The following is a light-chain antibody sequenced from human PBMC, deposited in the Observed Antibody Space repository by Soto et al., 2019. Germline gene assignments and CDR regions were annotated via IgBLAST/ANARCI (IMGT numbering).Light chain of an antibody. CDR2: AAS. V-gene: IGKV1-39*01. CDR3: QQSYSTPLT. J-gene: IGKJ4*01. Sequence: DIQMTQSPSSLSASVGDRVSITCRASQTIITYLNWYQQKPGKAPKLVIYAASSLQSGVPSRFSGSGSGTDFTLTISSLHPEDSATYYCQQSYSTPLTFGGGTKVEIK. CDR1: QTIITY.